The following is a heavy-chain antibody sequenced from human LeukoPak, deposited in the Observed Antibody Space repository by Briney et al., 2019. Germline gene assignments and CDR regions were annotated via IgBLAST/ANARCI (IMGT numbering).Heavy chain of an antibody. CDR1: GFTFSSYG. CDR2: ILYDGSNK. Sequence: GGSLRLSCAASGFTFSSYGMRWVRQAPGKGLEWVALILYDGSNKYYADSVKSRFTISRDNSKNTLYLQMNSLRAEDTAVYYCAKDRIAAALALFDYWGQGTLVTVSS. CDR3: AKDRIAAALALFDY. V-gene: IGHV3-30*18. J-gene: IGHJ4*02. D-gene: IGHD6-13*01.